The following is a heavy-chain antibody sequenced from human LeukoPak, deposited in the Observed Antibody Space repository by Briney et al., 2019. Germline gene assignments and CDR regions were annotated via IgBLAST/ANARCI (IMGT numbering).Heavy chain of an antibody. D-gene: IGHD6-13*01. J-gene: IGHJ5*02. CDR3: ARGFIAAARNNWFDP. CDR2: IYHSGST. V-gene: IGHV4-38-2*02. CDR1: GGSISSYY. Sequence: SETLSLTCTVSGGSISSYYWSWIRQPPGKGLEWIGSIYHSGSTYYNPSLKSRVTISVDTSKNQFSLKLSSVTAADTAVYYCARGFIAAARNNWFDPWGQGTLVTVSS.